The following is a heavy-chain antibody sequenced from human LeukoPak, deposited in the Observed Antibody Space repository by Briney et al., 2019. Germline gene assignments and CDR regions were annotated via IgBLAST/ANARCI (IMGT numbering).Heavy chain of an antibody. J-gene: IGHJ5*02. CDR1: GFTFSSYS. Sequence: GGSLRLSCAASGFTFSSYSMNWVRQAPGKGLEWVSSISSSSSYIYYADSVKGRFTISRDNAKNSLYLQMNSLRAEDTAVYYCARDTLIWSGPNWFDPWGQGTLVTVSS. CDR3: ARDTLIWSGPNWFDP. D-gene: IGHD3-3*01. V-gene: IGHV3-21*01. CDR2: ISSSSSYI.